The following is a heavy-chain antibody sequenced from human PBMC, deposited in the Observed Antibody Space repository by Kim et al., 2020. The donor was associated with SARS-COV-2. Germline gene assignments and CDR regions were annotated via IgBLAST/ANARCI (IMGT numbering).Heavy chain of an antibody. V-gene: IGHV3-74*01. J-gene: IGHJ3*01. CDR3: VRDPV. Sequence: INNDGSSKYYADSVKGRFTIPRDNAKNTVHLQMNSLRAEDTAVYYCVRDPVWGQGTLVTVSS. CDR2: INNDGSSK.